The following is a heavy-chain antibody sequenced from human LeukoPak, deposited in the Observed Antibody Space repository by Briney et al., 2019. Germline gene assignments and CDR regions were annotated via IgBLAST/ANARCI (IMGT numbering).Heavy chain of an antibody. J-gene: IGHJ3*02. CDR1: GFTFSSYW. V-gene: IGHV3-74*01. Sequence: GGSVRLSCAASGFTFSSYWMHWVRHAPGKGLVRVSRINSDGSDTIYADSVKGRFTISRDNAKNTLSLQMNSLRVEDTAVYFCARGGSPPEALGDAFDIWGQGTMVTVSS. CDR3: ARGGSPPEALGDAFDI. D-gene: IGHD1-26*01. CDR2: INSDGSDT.